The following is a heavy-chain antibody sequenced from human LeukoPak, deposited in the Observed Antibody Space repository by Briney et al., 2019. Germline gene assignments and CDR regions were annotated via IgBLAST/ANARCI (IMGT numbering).Heavy chain of an antibody. V-gene: IGHV3-11*01. J-gene: IGHJ6*03. CDR1: GFTFSDYY. CDR2: ISSSGSTI. CDR3: ARFYYSYYYMDV. Sequence: GGSLRLSCAASGFTFSDYYMSWIRQAPGKGLEWVSYISSSGSTIYYADSVKGRFTISRDNAKNSLYLQMNSLRAEETAVYYCARFYYSYYYMDVWGKGTTVTISS.